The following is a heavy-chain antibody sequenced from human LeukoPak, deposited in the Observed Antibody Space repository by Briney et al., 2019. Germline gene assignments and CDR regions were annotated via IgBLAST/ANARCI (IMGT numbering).Heavy chain of an antibody. J-gene: IGHJ4*02. V-gene: IGHV7-4-1*02. CDR3: AREYYSDSSGYFNDFDF. D-gene: IGHD3-22*01. CDR1: GYTFTSYA. CDR2: INTNTGNP. Sequence: ASVKVSCKASGYTFTSYAMNWVRQAPGQGLEWMGWINTNTGNPTYAQGFTGQFVFSLDTSVSTAYLQISSLKAEDTAVYYCAREYYSDSSGYFNDFDFWGQGTLVTVSS.